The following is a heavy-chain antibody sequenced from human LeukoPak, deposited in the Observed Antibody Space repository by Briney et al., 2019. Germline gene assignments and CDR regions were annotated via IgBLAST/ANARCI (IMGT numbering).Heavy chain of an antibody. CDR2: ISSSSSYI. J-gene: IGHJ4*02. D-gene: IGHD5-24*01. CDR3: AKSGYNRFDY. CDR1: GFTFSSYS. Sequence: GGSLRLSCAASGFTFSSYSMNWVRQAPGKGLEWVSSISSSSSYIYYADSVRGRFTISRDNSKNTLYLQMNSLRAEDTAVYYCAKSGYNRFDYWGQGTLVTVSS. V-gene: IGHV3-21*04.